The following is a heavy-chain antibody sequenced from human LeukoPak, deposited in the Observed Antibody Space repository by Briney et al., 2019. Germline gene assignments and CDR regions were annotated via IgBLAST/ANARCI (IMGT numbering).Heavy chain of an antibody. CDR2: ISGSGGST. CDR3: AKDPYYYDSSGYYYPTFFDY. D-gene: IGHD3-22*01. V-gene: IGHV3-23*01. CDR1: GFTFSSYA. J-gene: IGHJ4*02. Sequence: PGGSLKLSCTASGFTFSSYAMSCVRQAPGKGVEWVSAISGSGGSTYYADSVKGRFTISRDNSKNTLYLQMNSLRAEDTVVYYCAKDPYYYDSSGYYYPTFFDYWGQGTLVTVSS.